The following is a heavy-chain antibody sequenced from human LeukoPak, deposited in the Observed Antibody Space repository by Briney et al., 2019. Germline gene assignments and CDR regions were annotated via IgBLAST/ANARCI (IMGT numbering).Heavy chain of an antibody. D-gene: IGHD1-26*01. Sequence: GGSLRLSCAASGFTVSSKYMSWVRQAPGKGLEWVANIKQDASEIYYVDSVKGRFTISRDNAKNSLYLQMNSLRADDTAVYYCARDKIVGPTTLDHWGQGTLVTVSS. V-gene: IGHV3-7*01. CDR1: GFTVSSKY. J-gene: IGHJ4*02. CDR3: ARDKIVGPTTLDH. CDR2: IKQDASEI.